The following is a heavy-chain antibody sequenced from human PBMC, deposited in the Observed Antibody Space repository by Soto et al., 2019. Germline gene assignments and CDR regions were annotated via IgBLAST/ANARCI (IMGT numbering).Heavy chain of an antibody. CDR3: AKSSHYGPIELGADWFDP. Sequence: GGSLRLSCAAAGFNFSSYAMSWVRPAPGKGLEWVSAISGSGGSTYYADSVKGRFTISRDNSKNTLYLQMNSLRAEDTAVYYCAKSSHYGPIELGADWFDPWGQGTLVTVSS. D-gene: IGHD4-17*01. V-gene: IGHV3-23*01. CDR2: ISGSGGST. J-gene: IGHJ5*02. CDR1: GFNFSSYA.